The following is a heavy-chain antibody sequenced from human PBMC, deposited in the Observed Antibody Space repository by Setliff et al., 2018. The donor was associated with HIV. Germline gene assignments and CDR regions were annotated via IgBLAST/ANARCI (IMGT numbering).Heavy chain of an antibody. CDR2: IYTRGNP. J-gene: IGHJ6*03. CDR3: ARHRQGLTGSTPGYYMDV. Sequence: SETLSLTCTVSGGSISSSSYYWSWIRQPAGKGLEWIGHIYTRGNPNYNPSLKSRVTISIDMFKSQFSLKLTSVTAADTAVYYCARHRQGLTGSTPGYYMDVWGKGTTVTVSS. D-gene: IGHD1-7*01. V-gene: IGHV4-61*09. CDR1: GGSISSSSYY.